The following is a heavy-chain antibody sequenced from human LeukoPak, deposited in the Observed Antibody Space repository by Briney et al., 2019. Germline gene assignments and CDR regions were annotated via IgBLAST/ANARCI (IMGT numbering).Heavy chain of an antibody. CDR2: ISGSGGST. Sequence: GSLRLSCAASGFTFSSYAMSWVRQAPGKGLEWVSAISGSGGSTYYADSVKGRFTISRDNSKNTLYLQMNSLRAEDTAVYYCAKDGAITMIVVDYFDYWGQGTLVTVSS. D-gene: IGHD3-22*01. J-gene: IGHJ4*02. CDR1: GFTFSSYA. V-gene: IGHV3-23*01. CDR3: AKDGAITMIVVDYFDY.